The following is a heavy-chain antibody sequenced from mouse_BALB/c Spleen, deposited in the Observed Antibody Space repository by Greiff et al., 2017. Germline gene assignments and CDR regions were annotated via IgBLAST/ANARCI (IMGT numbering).Heavy chain of an antibody. CDR3: ARDRGYGNFFAY. J-gene: IGHJ3*01. Sequence: VKLMESGPGLVAPSQSLSITCTVSGFSLTSYGVPWVRQPPGKGLEWLGVIWAGGSTNYNSALMSRLSISKDNSKSQVFLKMNSLQTDDTAMYYCARDRGYGNFFAYWGQGTLVTVSA. CDR2: IWAGGST. CDR1: GFSLTSYG. D-gene: IGHD2-10*02. V-gene: IGHV2-9*02.